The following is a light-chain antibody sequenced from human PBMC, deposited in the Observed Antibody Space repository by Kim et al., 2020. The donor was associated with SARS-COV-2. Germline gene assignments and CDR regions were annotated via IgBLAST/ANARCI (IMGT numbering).Light chain of an antibody. J-gene: IGLJ2*01. CDR2: KDS. Sequence: APGKTARITCGGNTLRSKSVHWYQQKPGQAPVLVIYKDSDRPSGIPERFSGSNSGNTATLTISRVEAEDEADYYCQAGDSSSDHPVFGGGTQLTVL. CDR3: QAGDSSSDHPV. CDR1: TLRSKS. V-gene: IGLV3-21*04.